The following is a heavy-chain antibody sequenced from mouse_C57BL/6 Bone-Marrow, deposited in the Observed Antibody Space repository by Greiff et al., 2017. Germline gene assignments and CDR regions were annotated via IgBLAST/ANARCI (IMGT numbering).Heavy chain of an antibody. J-gene: IGHJ2*01. CDR3: ARSDYGNYSYYFDY. D-gene: IGHD2-1*01. CDR1: GYTFTSYW. V-gene: IGHV1-55*01. Sequence: VQLQQPGAELVKPGASVKMSCKASGYTFTSYWITWVKQRPGQGLEWIGDIYPGSGSTNYNEKFKSKATLTVDTSASTTYMQLSSLTSEDSAVYYCARSDYGNYSYYFDYWGQGTTLTVSS. CDR2: IYPGSGST.